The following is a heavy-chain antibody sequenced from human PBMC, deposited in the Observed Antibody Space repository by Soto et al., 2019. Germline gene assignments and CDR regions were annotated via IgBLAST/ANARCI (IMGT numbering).Heavy chain of an antibody. D-gene: IGHD2-8*01. Sequence: EVQLLESGGGLVRPGGSLRLSCAASGFTFYNYAMTWVRQAPGKGLEWVSTISGGGDGTYYADSVKGRFTISRDNSRNTVYQEMNSLSAEDTAVYYCAKKGLGSLATHCTIDDCHYAFDVWGQGTLVTVSS. CDR3: AKKGLGSLATHCTIDDCHYAFDV. CDR1: GFTFYNYA. V-gene: IGHV3-23*01. J-gene: IGHJ3*01. CDR2: ISGGGDGT.